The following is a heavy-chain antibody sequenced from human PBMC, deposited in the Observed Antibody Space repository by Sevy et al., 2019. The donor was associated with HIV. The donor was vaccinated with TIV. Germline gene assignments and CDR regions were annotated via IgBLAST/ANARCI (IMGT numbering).Heavy chain of an antibody. D-gene: IGHD3-10*01. CDR3: ARDYKGDELAIDY. CDR1: GFTFSSYS. J-gene: IGHJ4*02. V-gene: IGHV3-48*02. Sequence: GGSLRLSCAASGFTFSSYSMNWVRQAPGKGLEWVSYINGGGRSIYYADSGKGRFTISRDNAKNSLYLQMNSLRDEDTAVYYCARDYKGDELAIDYWGQGTLVTVSS. CDR2: INGGGRSI.